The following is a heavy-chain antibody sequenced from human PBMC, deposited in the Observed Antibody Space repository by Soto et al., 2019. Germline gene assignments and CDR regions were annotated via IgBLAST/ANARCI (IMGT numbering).Heavy chain of an antibody. CDR3: ATAKTSHAYYYDSSGYLVYYFDY. CDR2: IYYSGST. Sequence: SETLSLTCTVSGGSISSYYWSWIRQPPGKGLEWIGYIYYSGSTNYNPSLKSRVTISVDTSKNQFSLKLSSVTAADTAVYYCATAKTSHAYYYDSSGYLVYYFDYWGQGTLVTVS. J-gene: IGHJ4*02. D-gene: IGHD3-22*01. V-gene: IGHV4-59*01. CDR1: GGSISSYY.